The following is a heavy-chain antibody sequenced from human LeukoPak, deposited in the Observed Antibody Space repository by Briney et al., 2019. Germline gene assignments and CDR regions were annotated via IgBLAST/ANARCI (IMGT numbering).Heavy chain of an antibody. CDR3: ASITDENPKQMGVLWFGELDGSDAFDI. D-gene: IGHD3-10*01. CDR1: GGSISSGGYY. CDR2: IYYSGST. Sequence: SETLSLTRTVSGGSISSGGYYWSWIRQHPGKDLEWIGYIYYSGSTNYSPSLTSRVTISVDTSKNQFSLKLSSVTAADTAVYYCASITDENPKQMGVLWFGELDGSDAFDIWGQGTMVTVSS. J-gene: IGHJ3*02. V-gene: IGHV4-31*03.